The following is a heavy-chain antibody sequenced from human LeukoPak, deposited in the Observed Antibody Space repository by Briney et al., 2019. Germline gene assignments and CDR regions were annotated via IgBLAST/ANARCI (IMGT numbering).Heavy chain of an antibody. CDR3: ARHNYGSGSYEDYYYYMDV. CDR2: IYPGDSDT. Sequence: GESLKISCKGSGYSFTSYWIGWVRQMPGKGLEWMGIIYPGDSDTRYSPSFQGQVTISADKSISTAYLQWSSLKASDTAMYYCARHNYGSGSYEDYYYYMDVWGKGTTVTISS. CDR1: GYSFTSYW. D-gene: IGHD3-10*01. J-gene: IGHJ6*03. V-gene: IGHV5-51*01.